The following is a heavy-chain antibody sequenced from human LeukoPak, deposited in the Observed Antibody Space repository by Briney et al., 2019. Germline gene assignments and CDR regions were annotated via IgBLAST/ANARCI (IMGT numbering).Heavy chain of an antibody. Sequence: SETLSVTCTVSGGSISSGNYYWRWLRQPAGKGLEWLGRIYTSGSTNYNPSLKSRVTISVDTSKNQCSLRLSSVTAADTAVYYCARRHDILTGYYPYYYYYMDVWGKGTTVTVSS. D-gene: IGHD3-9*01. J-gene: IGHJ6*03. CDR3: ARRHDILTGYYPYYYYYMDV. CDR2: IYTSGST. V-gene: IGHV4-61*02. CDR1: GGSISSGNYY.